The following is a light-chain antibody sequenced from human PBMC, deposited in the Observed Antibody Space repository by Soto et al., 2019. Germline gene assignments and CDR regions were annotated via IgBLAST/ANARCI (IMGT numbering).Light chain of an antibody. J-gene: IGKJ5*01. CDR3: QQSSRSPIT. Sequence: EIVLTQSPGTLSLSPGERVTLSCRASQSLTSRYLAWYQQKAGQAPRLLMYESSSRATGIPDRFSGSGSGTDFTLTISRLEPEDFGVYYCQQSSRSPITFSQGTPLEIK. CDR2: ESS. CDR1: QSLTSRY. V-gene: IGKV3-20*01.